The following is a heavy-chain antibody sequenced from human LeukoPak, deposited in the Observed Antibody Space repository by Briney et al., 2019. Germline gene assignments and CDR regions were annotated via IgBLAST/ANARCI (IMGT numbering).Heavy chain of an antibody. V-gene: IGHV3-21*01. CDR2: ISSSSSYI. CDR3: ARAYDYVWGSYRYSFDY. Sequence: GGSLRLSCAASGFTFSSYSMNWVRQAPGKGLEWVSSISSSSSYIYYADSVKGRFTISRDNDKNSLYLQMNSLRAEDTAVYYCARAYDYVWGSYRYSFDYWGQGTLVTVSS. CDR1: GFTFSSYS. J-gene: IGHJ4*02. D-gene: IGHD3-16*02.